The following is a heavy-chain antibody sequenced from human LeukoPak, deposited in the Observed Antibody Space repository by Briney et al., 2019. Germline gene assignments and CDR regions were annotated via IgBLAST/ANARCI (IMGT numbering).Heavy chain of an antibody. Sequence: SETLSLTCTVSGGSISSSSYYWGWIRQPPGKGLEWIGSIYYSGSTYYNPPLKSRVTISVDTSKNQFSLKLSSVTAADTAVYYCARQLSLYSTFDYWGQGTLVTVSS. D-gene: IGHD6-13*01. CDR3: ARQLSLYSTFDY. CDR1: GGSISSSSYY. CDR2: IYYSGST. J-gene: IGHJ4*02. V-gene: IGHV4-39*01.